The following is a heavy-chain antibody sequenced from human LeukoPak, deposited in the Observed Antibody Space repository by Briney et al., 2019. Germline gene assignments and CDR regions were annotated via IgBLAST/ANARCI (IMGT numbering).Heavy chain of an antibody. CDR3: ARRGSGKYFDQ. J-gene: IGHJ4*02. Sequence: SETLSLTCTVSGGSISSYYWSWIRQPPGKGLEWIGYIYYSGNTNYDPSLKSRVTISVDTSKNQFSLKLSSVAAADTAVYYCARRGSGKYFDQWGQGTLVTVSS. V-gene: IGHV4-59*08. CDR2: IYYSGNT. D-gene: IGHD3-10*01. CDR1: GGSISSYY.